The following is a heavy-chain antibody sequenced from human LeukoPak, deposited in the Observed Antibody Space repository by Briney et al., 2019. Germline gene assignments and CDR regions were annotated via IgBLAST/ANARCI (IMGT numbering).Heavy chain of an antibody. CDR1: GGTFSSYA. V-gene: IGHV1-69*01. D-gene: IGHD6-19*01. Sequence: SVKVSCKASGGTFSSYAISWVRQAPGQGLEWMGGIIPIFGTANYAQKFQGRVTITADESTSTAYMELSSLRSEDTAVYYCARDTYSSGWYHNWFDPWGQGTLVTVSS. CDR3: ARDTYSSGWYHNWFDP. CDR2: IIPIFGTA. J-gene: IGHJ5*02.